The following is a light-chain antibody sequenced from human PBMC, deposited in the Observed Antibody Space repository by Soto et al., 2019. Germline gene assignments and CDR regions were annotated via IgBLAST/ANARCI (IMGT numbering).Light chain of an antibody. CDR2: SNT. CDR1: SSNIGAGYD. V-gene: IGLV1-40*01. J-gene: IGLJ2*01. Sequence: QSVLTQPPSVSGAPGQRVTISCTGSSSNIGAGYDVHWYQQLPRTAPKLLIYSNTNRPSGVPDRFSGSKSGTSASLAITGLQAEYEADYYCQSYDSSLSGSRVFGGGTQLTVL. CDR3: QSYDSSLSGSRV.